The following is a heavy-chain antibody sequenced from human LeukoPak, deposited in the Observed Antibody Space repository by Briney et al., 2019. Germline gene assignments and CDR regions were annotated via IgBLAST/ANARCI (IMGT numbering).Heavy chain of an antibody. Sequence: PSETLSLTCAVYGRSFSGYYWSWIRQPPGKGLEWIGEINHSGSTNYNPSLKSRVTISVDTSKNQFSLKLTSVTGADTAVYYCAGERGEEYSSGWYKRNYFDNWGQGIRVTVSS. CDR1: GRSFSGYY. CDR3: AGERGEEYSSGWYKRNYFDN. J-gene: IGHJ4*02. V-gene: IGHV4-34*01. CDR2: INHSGST. D-gene: IGHD6-19*01.